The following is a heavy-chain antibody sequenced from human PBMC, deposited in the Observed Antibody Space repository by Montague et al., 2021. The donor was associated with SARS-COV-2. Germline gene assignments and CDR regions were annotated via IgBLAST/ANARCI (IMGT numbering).Heavy chain of an antibody. CDR3: ARREYSYGGGD. Sequence: SETLSLTCTVTGGPISGSSYYWGWIRQSPGKGLEWIASVDYSGNTYYSPSLESRLTISVDTSKNQFSLKLNSVTAADTALYYCARREYSYGGGDWGQGTPVTVSS. V-gene: IGHV4-39*01. CDR1: GGPISGSSYY. CDR2: VDYSGNT. D-gene: IGHD5-18*01. J-gene: IGHJ4*02.